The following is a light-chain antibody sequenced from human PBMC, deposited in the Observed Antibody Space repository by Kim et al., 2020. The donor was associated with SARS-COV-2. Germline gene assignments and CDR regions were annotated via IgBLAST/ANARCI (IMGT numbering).Light chain of an antibody. CDR1: QSVSSN. V-gene: IGKV3-15*01. J-gene: IGKJ1*01. CDR3: QQYNSWPPA. CDR2: GAS. Sequence: SVSPGERATLSCRASQSVSSNLAWYQQKPGQAPRLLIYGASTRATGIPARFSGSGSGTEFTLTISSLQSEDFAVYYCQQYNSWPPAFGQGTKVDIK.